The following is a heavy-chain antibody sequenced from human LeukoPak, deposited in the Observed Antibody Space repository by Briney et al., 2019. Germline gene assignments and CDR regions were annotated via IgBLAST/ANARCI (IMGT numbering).Heavy chain of an antibody. J-gene: IGHJ6*03. CDR1: GFTFSGSA. CDR3: TRHLDPYYDFWSGYQSYYYYYMDV. CDR2: IRGKANSYAT. D-gene: IGHD3-3*01. Sequence: GGSLRLSCAASGFTFSGSAMHWVRQASGKGLEWVGRIRGKANSYATAYAASVKGRFTISRDDSKNTAYLRMNSLKTEDTAVYYCTRHLDPYYDFWSGYQSYYYYYMDVWGKGTTVTVSS. V-gene: IGHV3-73*01.